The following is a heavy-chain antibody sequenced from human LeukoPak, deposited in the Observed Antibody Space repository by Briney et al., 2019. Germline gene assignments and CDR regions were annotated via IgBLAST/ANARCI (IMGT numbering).Heavy chain of an antibody. Sequence: GGSLRLSCAASGFTFSSYAMSWVRQAPGKGLEWVSAISGSGGSTYYADSVKGRFTISRDNSKNTLYLQMNSLGAEDTAVYYCVGLPRDGYNGYYFDYWGQGTLVTVSS. D-gene: IGHD5-24*01. CDR1: GFTFSSYA. CDR3: VGLPRDGYNGYYFDY. CDR2: ISGSGGST. V-gene: IGHV3-23*01. J-gene: IGHJ4*02.